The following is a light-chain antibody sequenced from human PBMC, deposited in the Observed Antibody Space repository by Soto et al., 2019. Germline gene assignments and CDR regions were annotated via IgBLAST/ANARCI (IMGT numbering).Light chain of an antibody. CDR2: STS. CDR3: LLHYGGARV. V-gene: IGLV7-43*01. CDR1: TGAVTTNHH. J-gene: IGLJ1*01. Sequence: QTVVTQESSLTVPPGGTVTLTCASSTGAVTTNHHPNWFQQKPGQAPTALIYSTSNKHSWTPARFSGSLLGGKAALTLSSVLPDDEAEYYCLLHYGGARVFGTGTKVTVL.